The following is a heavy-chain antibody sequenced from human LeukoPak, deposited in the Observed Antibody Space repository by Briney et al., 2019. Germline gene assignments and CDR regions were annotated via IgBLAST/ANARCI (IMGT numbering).Heavy chain of an antibody. CDR2: INHSGST. CDR1: GGSFSGYY. CDR3: ARGALWFGEY. V-gene: IGHV4-34*01. J-gene: IGHJ4*02. Sequence: SETLSLTCAVYGGSFSGYYRSWVRQPPGKGLEWIGEINHSGSTNYNPSLKSRVTISVDTSKNQFSLKLSSVTAADTAVYYCARGALWFGEYWGQGTLVTVSS. D-gene: IGHD3-10*01.